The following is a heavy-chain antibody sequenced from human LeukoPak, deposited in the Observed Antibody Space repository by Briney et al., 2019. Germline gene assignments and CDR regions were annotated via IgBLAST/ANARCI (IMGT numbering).Heavy chain of an antibody. CDR1: GGSISSYY. CDR2: IHYSGST. D-gene: IGHD2-21*02. CDR3: ARDNEYCGGDCYVI. V-gene: IGHV4-59*01. J-gene: IGHJ4*02. Sequence: PSETLFLTCTVSGGSISSYYWSWIRQPPGKGLEWIGFIHYSGSTNYNPSLKSRVTISVDTSKNQFSLKLSSVTAADTAVYYCARDNEYCGGDCYVIWGQGTLVTVSS.